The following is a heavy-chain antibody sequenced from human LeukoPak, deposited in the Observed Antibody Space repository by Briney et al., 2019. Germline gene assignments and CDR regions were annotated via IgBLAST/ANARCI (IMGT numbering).Heavy chain of an antibody. CDR3: ARDGGCDHYCYYYYMDV. J-gene: IGHJ6*03. CDR1: GGSISSYY. Sequence: SETLSLTCTVSGGSISSYYLSWIRQPPGKGLEWIGYIYYSGSTNYNPSLKSRVTISVDTSKNQFSLKLSSVTAADTAVYYSARDGGCDHYCYYYYMDVWGKGTTVTVSS. CDR2: IYYSGST. V-gene: IGHV4-59*01. D-gene: IGHD5-12*01.